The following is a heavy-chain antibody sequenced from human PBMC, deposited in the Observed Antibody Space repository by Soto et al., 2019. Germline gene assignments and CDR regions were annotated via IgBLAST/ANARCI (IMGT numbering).Heavy chain of an antibody. V-gene: IGHV1-18*04. CDR2: ISAYNGNT. CDR3: ARVDKTRNWFDP. CDR1: GYTFTSYG. Sequence: AAVKVSCKASGYTFTSYGISWVRQAPGQGLEWMGWISAYNGNTNYAQKLQGRVTMTTDTSTSTAYMEMRSLRSDDTAVYYCARVDKTRNWFDPWGQGTMVTVS. D-gene: IGHD1-1*01. J-gene: IGHJ5*02.